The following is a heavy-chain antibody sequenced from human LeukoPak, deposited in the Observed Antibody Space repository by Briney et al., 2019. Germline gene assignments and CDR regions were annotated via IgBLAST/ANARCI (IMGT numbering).Heavy chain of an antibody. J-gene: IGHJ4*02. Sequence: SETLSLTCTVSGGSISSYYWSWIRQPPGKGLEWIGYIYYSGSTNYNPSLKSRVTISVDTSKNQFSLKLSSVTAADTAVYYCARADGGYSGYEFDYWGQGTLVTVSS. V-gene: IGHV4-59*01. D-gene: IGHD5-12*01. CDR2: IYYSGST. CDR3: ARADGGYSGYEFDY. CDR1: GGSISSYY.